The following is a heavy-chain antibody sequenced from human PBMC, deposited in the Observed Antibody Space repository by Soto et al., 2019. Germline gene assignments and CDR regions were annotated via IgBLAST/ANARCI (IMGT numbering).Heavy chain of an antibody. V-gene: IGHV4-31*03. Sequence: QVQLQESGPGLVKPSQTLSLTCTVSGGSISSGGYYWSWIRQHPGKGLEWIGYIYYSGSTYYNPSLKSRVTISVDTSKNQFSLKLSSVTAADTAVYYCARDSGGGYCSGGSCSDYYYGMDVWGQGTTVTVSS. D-gene: IGHD2-15*01. J-gene: IGHJ6*02. CDR1: GGSISSGGYY. CDR3: ARDSGGGYCSGGSCSDYYYGMDV. CDR2: IYYSGST.